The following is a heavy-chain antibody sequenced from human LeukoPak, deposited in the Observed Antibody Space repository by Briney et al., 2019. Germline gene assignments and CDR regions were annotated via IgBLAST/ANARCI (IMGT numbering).Heavy chain of an antibody. J-gene: IGHJ5*02. V-gene: IGHV4-59*01. CDR3: ARVEQWLVPWFDP. Sequence: SETLSLTCSVSGDSISSYYWTWIRQPPGRGLECIGYIYYTGTTNYNPSLKSRVTISADTSKNQFSLKLSSVTAADTAVYYCARVEQWLVPWFDPWGQGTLVTVSS. CDR2: IYYTGTT. D-gene: IGHD6-19*01. CDR1: GDSISSYY.